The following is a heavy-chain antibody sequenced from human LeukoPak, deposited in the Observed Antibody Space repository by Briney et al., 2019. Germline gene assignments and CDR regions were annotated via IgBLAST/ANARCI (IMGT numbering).Heavy chain of an antibody. J-gene: IGHJ3*02. Sequence: SETLSLTCTVSGGSISNYYWSWIRQPPGKGLEWIGYIYYSGSTNYNPSLKSRVTISVDTSKNQFSLKLSSVTAADTAVYYCARDPVRYFDWLLFDDAFDIWGQGTMVTVSS. CDR2: IYYSGST. V-gene: IGHV4-59*12. D-gene: IGHD3-9*01. CDR1: GGSISNYY. CDR3: ARDPVRYFDWLLFDDAFDI.